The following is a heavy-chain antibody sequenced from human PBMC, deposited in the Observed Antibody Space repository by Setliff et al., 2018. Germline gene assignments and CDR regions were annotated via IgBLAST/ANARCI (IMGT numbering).Heavy chain of an antibody. CDR1: GFTFSSYS. J-gene: IGHJ4*02. Sequence: GGSLRLSCVASGFTFSSYSMNWVRQAPGKGLEWVSSISSSSSHIYYADSVKGRFTISRDNAKNSLYLQMNSLRAEDTAVYYCIDDRNRAWGVYWGQGTLVTVSS. CDR3: IDDRNRAWGVY. CDR2: ISSSSSHI. V-gene: IGHV3-21*01. D-gene: IGHD7-27*01.